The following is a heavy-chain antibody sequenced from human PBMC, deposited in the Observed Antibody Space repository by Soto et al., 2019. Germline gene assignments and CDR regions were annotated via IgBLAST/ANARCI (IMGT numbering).Heavy chain of an antibody. CDR2: ISGSGGST. CDR3: AKDTDCSSTSCYREGYYFDY. Sequence: GGSLRLSCAASGFTFSDYYMSWIRQAPGKGLEWVSAISGSGGSTYYADSVKGRFTISRDNSKNTLYLQMNSLRAEDTAVYYCAKDTDCSSTSCYREGYYFDYWGPGTLVTVSS. V-gene: IGHV3-23*01. CDR1: GFTFSDYY. J-gene: IGHJ4*02. D-gene: IGHD2-2*02.